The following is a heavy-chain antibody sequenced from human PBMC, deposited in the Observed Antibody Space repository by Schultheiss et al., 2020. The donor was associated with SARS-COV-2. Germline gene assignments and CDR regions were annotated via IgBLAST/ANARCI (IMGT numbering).Heavy chain of an antibody. Sequence: SETLSLTCTVSGGSISSYYWSWIRQPPGKGLEWIGYIYYSGSTNYNPSLKSRVTISVDTSKNQFSLKLSSVTAADTAVYYCARAGDYDFWSGLQNDAFDIWGQGTMVIVSS. CDR3: ARAGDYDFWSGLQNDAFDI. CDR2: IYYSGST. J-gene: IGHJ3*02. CDR1: GGSISSYY. V-gene: IGHV4-59*12. D-gene: IGHD3-3*01.